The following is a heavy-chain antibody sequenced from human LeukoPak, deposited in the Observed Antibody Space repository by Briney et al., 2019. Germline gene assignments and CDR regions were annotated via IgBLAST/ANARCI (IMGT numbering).Heavy chain of an antibody. J-gene: IGHJ4*02. Sequence: GGSLRLSCAASGFTFSTYGVHWVRQPPGKGLEWVAVIWYDGSKKYYADSVKGRFTISRDNSENTLYLQINSLRDEDTAVYYCARDIQYFEILTGYSALDYWGQGTLVTVSS. V-gene: IGHV3-33*01. CDR1: GFTFSTYG. D-gene: IGHD3-9*01. CDR2: IWYDGSKK. CDR3: ARDIQYFEILTGYSALDY.